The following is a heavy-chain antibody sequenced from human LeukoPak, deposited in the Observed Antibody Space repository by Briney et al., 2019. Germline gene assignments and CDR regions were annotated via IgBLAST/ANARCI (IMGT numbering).Heavy chain of an antibody. CDR1: GFTFTNCA. V-gene: IGHV3-23*01. D-gene: IGHD2-2*01. J-gene: IGHJ4*02. CDR3: AKGRDSTSCYDN. CDR2: ISGSGGGT. Sequence: GGSLRLSCAASGFTFTNCAMSWVRQAPGKGLEWVSAISGSGGGTYYADSVKGRFTISRDNSKNMLFLQMNSLRAEDTAVYYCAKGRDSTSCYDNWGQGTLVTVSS.